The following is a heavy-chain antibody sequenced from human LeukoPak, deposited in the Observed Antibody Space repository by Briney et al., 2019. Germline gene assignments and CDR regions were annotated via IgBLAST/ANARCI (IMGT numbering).Heavy chain of an antibody. CDR1: GFTFDDYA. CDR2: TSRDGKNP. D-gene: IGHD2-8*01. V-gene: IGHV3-43D*03. Sequence: GGSLRLSCTVSGFTFDDYAMHWVRQAPGKGLEWVSLTSRDGKNPYYADSVKGRFTISRDNSKNSLFLQMNSLRTEDTALYYCAKDSSVNFLYFDSWGQGTLVTVSS. CDR3: AKDSSVNFLYFDS. J-gene: IGHJ4*02.